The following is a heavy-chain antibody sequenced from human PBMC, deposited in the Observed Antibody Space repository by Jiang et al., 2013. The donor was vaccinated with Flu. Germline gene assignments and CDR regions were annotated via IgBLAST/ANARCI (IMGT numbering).Heavy chain of an antibody. CDR3: ARDAGYSTGWYPGN. Sequence: VQLLESGGGVVHPGRSLRLSCAASGFTFSTHAMHWVRQAPGKGLEWVAVISYDESAKYYADSVKGRFTISRDISKNTLYLQMNSLRSEDTALYYCARDAGYSTGWYPGNWG. D-gene: IGHD6-19*01. J-gene: IGHJ1*01. CDR2: ISYDESAK. CDR1: GFTFSTHA. V-gene: IGHV3-30*04.